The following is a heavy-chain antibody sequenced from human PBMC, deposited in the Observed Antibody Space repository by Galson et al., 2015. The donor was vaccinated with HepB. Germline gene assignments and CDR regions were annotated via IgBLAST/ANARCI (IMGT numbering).Heavy chain of an antibody. CDR3: VRPRGAGGGDYQNWYFDL. CDR1: GFSFNYFP. Sequence: SLRLSCAASGFSFNYFPMHWVRQAPGKGLEWVAVISYTGSYTGYADFGRGRFTISRDNSKNALYLQMNSLRVEDTALYYCVRPRGAGGGDYQNWYFDLWGRGTLVTVSS. D-gene: IGHD4-17*01. CDR2: ISYTGSYT. V-gene: IGHV3-30-3*01. J-gene: IGHJ2*01.